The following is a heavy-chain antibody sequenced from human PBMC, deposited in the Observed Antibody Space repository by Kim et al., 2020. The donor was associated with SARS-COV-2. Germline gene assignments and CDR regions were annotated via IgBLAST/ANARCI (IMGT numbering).Heavy chain of an antibody. J-gene: IGHJ3*02. Sequence: SRVTISVDTSKNQFSLKLSSVTAADTAVYYCARDPPTYYYGSGTGGAFDIWGQGTMVTVSS. V-gene: IGHV4-34*01. CDR3: ARDPPTYYYGSGTGGAFDI. D-gene: IGHD3-10*01.